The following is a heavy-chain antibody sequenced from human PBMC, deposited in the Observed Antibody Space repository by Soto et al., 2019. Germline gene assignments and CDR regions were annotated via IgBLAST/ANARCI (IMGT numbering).Heavy chain of an antibody. CDR2: INPNSDVT. D-gene: IGHD3-16*01. CDR1: GYTFNSYY. CDR3: VRVGLNRNYDFDF. V-gene: IGHV1-2*02. J-gene: IGHJ4*02. Sequence: QVQLVQSGAEVKKPGASVKVSCKASGYTFNSYYIHWVRQAPGQGLEWMGWINPNSDVTGYAQSFQGRVTMTRDMSMTTAYMDLTRLRSDDTAVYYCVRVGLNRNYDFDFWGQGTLITISS.